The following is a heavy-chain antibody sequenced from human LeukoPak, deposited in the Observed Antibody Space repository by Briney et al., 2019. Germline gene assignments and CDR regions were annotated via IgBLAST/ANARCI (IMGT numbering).Heavy chain of an antibody. D-gene: IGHD4-17*01. Sequence: ASVKVSCKASGGTFSSYAISWVRQAPGQGLEWMGGIIPIFGTANYAQKFQGRVTITADESTSTAYMELSSLRSEDTAVYYCARVYPQDGDYFYYYYGMDVWGQGTTVTVSS. CDR2: IIPIFGTA. J-gene: IGHJ6*02. CDR1: GGTFSSYA. V-gene: IGHV1-69*13. CDR3: ARVYPQDGDYFYYYYGMDV.